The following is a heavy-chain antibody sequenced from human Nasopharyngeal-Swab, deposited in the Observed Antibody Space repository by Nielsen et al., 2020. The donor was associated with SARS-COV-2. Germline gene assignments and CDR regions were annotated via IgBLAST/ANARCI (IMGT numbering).Heavy chain of an antibody. J-gene: IGHJ2*01. V-gene: IGHV3-48*02. D-gene: IGHD3-3*01. CDR2: ISSSSSTI. CDR1: GFTFSSYS. CDR3: ARTNNYDLWSGYEDWYFDL. Sequence: GGPLRLSCAASGFTFSSYSMNWVRQAPGKGLEWVSYISSSSSTIYYADSVKGRFTISRDNAKNSLYLQMNSLRDEDTAVYYCARTNNYDLWSGYEDWYFDLWGRGTLVTVSS.